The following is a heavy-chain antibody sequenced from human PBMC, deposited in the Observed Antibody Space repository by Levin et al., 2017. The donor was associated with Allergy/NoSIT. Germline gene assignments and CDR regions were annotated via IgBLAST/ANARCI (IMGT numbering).Heavy chain of an antibody. CDR3: ATGRMTTVTTLTY. J-gene: IGHJ4*02. Sequence: GGSLRLSCAASGFTFSSYWMHWVRQAPGKGLVWVSRINSDGSSTSYADSVKGRFTISRDNAKNTLYLQMNSLRAEDTAVYYCATGRMTTVTTLTYWGQGTLVTVSS. CDR2: INSDGSST. D-gene: IGHD4-17*01. CDR1: GFTFSSYW. V-gene: IGHV3-74*01.